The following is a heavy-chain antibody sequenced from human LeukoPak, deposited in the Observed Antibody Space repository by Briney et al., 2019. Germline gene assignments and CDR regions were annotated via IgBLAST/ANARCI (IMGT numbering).Heavy chain of an antibody. CDR2: IDPSDSYT. Sequence: GESLKISCKGSGYSFTGYWINWVRQMPGKGLAWMGTIDPSDSYTNYSPSFQGHVTISADRSISTAYLQWRSLKASDTAMYYCARHKTGDHSYYYGMDVWGKGTTVTVSS. D-gene: IGHD7-27*01. V-gene: IGHV5-10-1*01. CDR1: GYSFTGYW. J-gene: IGHJ6*04. CDR3: ARHKTGDHSYYYGMDV.